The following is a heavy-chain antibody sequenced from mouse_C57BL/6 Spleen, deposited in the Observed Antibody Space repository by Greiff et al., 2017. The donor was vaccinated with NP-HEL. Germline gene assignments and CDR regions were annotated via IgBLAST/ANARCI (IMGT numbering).Heavy chain of an antibody. CDR2: INPSNGGT. CDR1: GYTFTSYW. D-gene: IGHD2-4*01. Sequence: QVQLQQSGTELVKPGASVKLSCKASGYTFTSYWMHWVKQRPGQGLEWIGNINPSNGGTNYNEKFKSKATLTVDKSSSTAYMQLSSLTSEDSAVYYCASYDYDEAWFAYWGQGTLVTVSA. J-gene: IGHJ3*01. V-gene: IGHV1-53*01. CDR3: ASYDYDEAWFAY.